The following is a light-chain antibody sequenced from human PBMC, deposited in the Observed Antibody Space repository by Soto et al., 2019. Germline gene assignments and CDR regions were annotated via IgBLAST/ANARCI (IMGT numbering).Light chain of an antibody. V-gene: IGKV3D-15*01. J-gene: IGKJ1*01. CDR2: GAS. CDR3: QQYGSSRWT. Sequence: EIVMTQSPATLSVSPGERATLSCRASQSVSSNLACYQQKPGQAPRLLIYGASTRATGIPARFSGSGSGTDFTLTISSLEPEDFAVYYCQQYGSSRWTFGQGTKVDIK. CDR1: QSVSSN.